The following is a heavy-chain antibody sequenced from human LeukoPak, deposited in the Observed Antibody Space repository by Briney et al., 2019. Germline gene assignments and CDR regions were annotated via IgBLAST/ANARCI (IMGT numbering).Heavy chain of an antibody. CDR2: ISYDGSNK. CDR3: AREGITRIVGELFEGCADY. Sequence: GRSLRLSCAASGFTFSSYAMHWVRQAPGKGLEWVAVISYDGSNKYYADSVKGRFTISRDNSKNTLYLQMNSLGAKDTAVYYCAREGITRIVGELFEGCADYWGQGTLVTVSS. CDR1: GFTFSSYA. D-gene: IGHD3-22*01. V-gene: IGHV3-30*01. J-gene: IGHJ4*02.